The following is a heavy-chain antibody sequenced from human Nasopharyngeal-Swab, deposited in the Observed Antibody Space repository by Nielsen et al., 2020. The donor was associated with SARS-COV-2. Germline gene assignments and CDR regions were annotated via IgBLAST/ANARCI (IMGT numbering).Heavy chain of an antibody. Sequence: SVKVSCKSSGGTFRNSGFSWVRQAPGQGLEWMGGIIHVFGTPLYAQKFQGRVTISADESTTTTYMELSSLRSQDTAVYYCAKVRTNYGMGLNGALDPWGQGTLVTVSS. D-gene: IGHD4-17*01. CDR3: AKVRTNYGMGLNGALDP. V-gene: IGHV1-69*13. CDR2: IIHVFGTP. J-gene: IGHJ5*02. CDR1: GGTFRNSG.